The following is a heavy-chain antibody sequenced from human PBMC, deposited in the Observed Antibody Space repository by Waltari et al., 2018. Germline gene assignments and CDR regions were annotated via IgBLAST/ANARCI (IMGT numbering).Heavy chain of an antibody. CDR1: GYNFTNYW. CDR2: IDPRDSYT. D-gene: IGHD5-12*01. J-gene: IGHJ5*02. V-gene: IGHV5-10-1*03. CDR3: ARRISRYRRISAPYNWIDP. Sequence: EVQLVQSGAEVKKPGESLRISCQGSGYNFTNYWITWVRQVPGKGLEWMGKIDPRDSYTFYSPSFQGHVTFSADESVNTAYLQWSSLEASDTAMYYCARRISRYRRISAPYNWIDPWGQGTLVTVSS.